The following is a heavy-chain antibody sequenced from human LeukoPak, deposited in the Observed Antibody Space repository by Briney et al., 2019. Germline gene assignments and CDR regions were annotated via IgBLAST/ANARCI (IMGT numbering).Heavy chain of an antibody. V-gene: IGHV1-69*04. J-gene: IGHJ5*02. CDR2: IIPILGIA. CDR1: GGTFSSYA. D-gene: IGHD5-12*01. CDR3: ARYSGYDYGDNWFDP. Sequence: SVKVSCKASGGTFSSYAISWARQAPGQGLEWMGRIIPILGIANYAQKFQGRVTITADKSTSTAYMELSSLRSEDTAVYYCARYSGYDYGDNWFDPWGQGTLATVSS.